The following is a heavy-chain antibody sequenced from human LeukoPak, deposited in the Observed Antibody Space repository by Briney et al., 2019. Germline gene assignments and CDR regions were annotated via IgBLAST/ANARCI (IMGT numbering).Heavy chain of an antibody. Sequence: SETLSLACTVSGGSISSGGYYWSWIRQPPGKGLEWIGYIYHSGSTYYNPSFKSRVTISVDRSKYQFSLKLSSVTAADTAVYYCAGGYCSSTTCYKTIDYWGQGTLVTVSS. CDR3: AGGYCSSTTCYKTIDY. V-gene: IGHV4-30-2*01. D-gene: IGHD2-2*02. CDR1: GGSISSGGYY. J-gene: IGHJ4*02. CDR2: IYHSGST.